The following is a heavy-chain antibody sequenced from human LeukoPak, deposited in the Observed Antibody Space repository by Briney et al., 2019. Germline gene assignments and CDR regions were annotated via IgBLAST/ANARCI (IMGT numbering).Heavy chain of an antibody. CDR1: GFTFSSYG. J-gene: IGHJ6*02. V-gene: IGHV3-33*01. D-gene: IGHD1-26*01. Sequence: GGSLRLSCAASGFTFSSYGMHWGRQSPGTGLEWWAVIGYDGSNKYYAGSVKGRFTISRDNSKNTLYLQMNSLRAEDTAVYYCARGGIVGATDYYYGMDVWGQGTTVTVSS. CDR2: IGYDGSNK. CDR3: ARGGIVGATDYYYGMDV.